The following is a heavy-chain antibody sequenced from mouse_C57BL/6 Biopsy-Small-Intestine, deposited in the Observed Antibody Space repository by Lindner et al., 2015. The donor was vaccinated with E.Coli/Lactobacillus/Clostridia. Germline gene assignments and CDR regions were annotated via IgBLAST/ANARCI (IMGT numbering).Heavy chain of an antibody. CDR1: GYAFSSSW. J-gene: IGHJ4*01. CDR3: ARRSTYAMDY. Sequence: VQLQESGPELVKPGASVKISCKASGYAFSSSWMNWVKQRPGKGLEWIGRIYPGDGDTRYNGKFMGKASLTADKSSSTASMQLSSLTSEDSAVYFCARRSTYAMDYWGQGTSVTVSS. CDR2: IYPGDGDT. D-gene: IGHD5-1*01. V-gene: IGHV1-82*01.